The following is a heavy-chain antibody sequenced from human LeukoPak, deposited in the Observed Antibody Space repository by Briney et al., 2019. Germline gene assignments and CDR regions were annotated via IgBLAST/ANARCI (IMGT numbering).Heavy chain of an antibody. D-gene: IGHD1-26*01. J-gene: IGHJ4*02. CDR1: GFTFSIYA. Sequence: GGSLRLSCAASGFTFSIYAMHWVRQAPGKGLEYVSAISSKGGSTYYANSVKGRFTISRDNSKNTLYLQMGSLSAEDRAVYYCARDRYSGSPVYYFDYWGQGTLVTVSS. V-gene: IGHV3-64*01. CDR2: ISSKGGST. CDR3: ARDRYSGSPVYYFDY.